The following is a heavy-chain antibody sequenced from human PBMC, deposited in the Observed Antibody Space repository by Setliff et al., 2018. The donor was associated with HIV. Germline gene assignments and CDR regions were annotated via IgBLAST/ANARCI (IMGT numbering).Heavy chain of an antibody. CDR1: GGSISSYY. V-gene: IGHV4-4*08. Sequence: SETLSLTCTVSGGSISSYYWSWIRQPPGKGLEWIGYIYTSGSANYNPSLKSRVTISVDTSKNQFSLKLSSVTAADTAVYYCARDRTITIFGVVLSYMDVWGKGTTVTVSS. J-gene: IGHJ6*03. D-gene: IGHD3-3*01. CDR2: IYTSGSA. CDR3: ARDRTITIFGVVLSYMDV.